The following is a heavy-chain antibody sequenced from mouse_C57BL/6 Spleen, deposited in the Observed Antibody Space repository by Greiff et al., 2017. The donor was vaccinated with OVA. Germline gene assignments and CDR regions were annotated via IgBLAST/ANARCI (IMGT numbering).Heavy chain of an antibody. CDR1: GFNIKNTY. Sequence: VQLQQSVAELVRPGASVKLSCTASGFNIKNTYMHWVKQRPEQGLEWIGRIDPANGNTKYAPKFQGKATITADTSSNTAYLQLSSLTSEDTAIYYCAQSFYYYGSSYGFAYWGQGTLVTVSA. CDR3: AQSFYYYGSSYGFAY. J-gene: IGHJ3*01. V-gene: IGHV14-3*01. CDR2: IDPANGNT. D-gene: IGHD1-1*01.